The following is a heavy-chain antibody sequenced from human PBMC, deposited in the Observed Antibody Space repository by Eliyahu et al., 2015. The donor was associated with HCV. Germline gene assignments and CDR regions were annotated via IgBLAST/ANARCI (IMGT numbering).Heavy chain of an antibody. CDR1: GYTFTSYY. J-gene: IGHJ4*02. Sequence: QVQLVQSGAEVKEPGASVKVSCKASGYTFTSYYMHWVRQAPGQGLEWMGVINPSGGTTGYAQKFQGRVTMTRDTSTTTVYMELSSLRSEDTAVYYCARDRYGDYSPGDWGQGTLVTVSS. D-gene: IGHD4-17*01. V-gene: IGHV1-46*01. CDR2: INPSGGTT. CDR3: ARDRYGDYSPGD.